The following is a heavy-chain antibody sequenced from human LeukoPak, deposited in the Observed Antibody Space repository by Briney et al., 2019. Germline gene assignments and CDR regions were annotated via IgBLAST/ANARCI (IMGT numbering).Heavy chain of an antibody. CDR1: GGSISSYY. V-gene: IGHV4-59*01. D-gene: IGHD3-22*01. J-gene: IGHJ4*02. CDR2: MFYSGST. CDR3: AAYDSSGYAFHY. Sequence: SETLSLTCTVSGGSISSYYWSWIRQPPGKGLEWIGYMFYSGSTNYNPSLKSRVTISVDMSKNQFSLRLTSVTAADTAVYYCAAYDSSGYAFHYWGQGTLVTVSS.